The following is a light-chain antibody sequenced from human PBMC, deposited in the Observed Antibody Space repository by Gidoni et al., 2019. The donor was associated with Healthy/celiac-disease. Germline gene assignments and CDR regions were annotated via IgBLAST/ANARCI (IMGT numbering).Light chain of an antibody. V-gene: IGKV1-39*01. CDR1: QSISSY. Sequence: DIQMTQSPSSLSASVGARVTITCRASQSISSYLNWYQQKPGKAPKLLIYAASSWQSGVPPRFSGSGSGTDFTLTISSLQPEDFATYYCQQSYRTPSSFGQXTKLEIK. J-gene: IGKJ2*01. CDR2: AAS. CDR3: QQSYRTPSS.